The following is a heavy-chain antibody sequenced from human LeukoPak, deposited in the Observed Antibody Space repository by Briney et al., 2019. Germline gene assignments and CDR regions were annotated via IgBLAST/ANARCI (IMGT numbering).Heavy chain of an antibody. V-gene: IGHV3-23*01. CDR3: ALWVDYFDY. D-gene: IGHD3-10*01. CDR2: ISGSGGST. J-gene: IGHJ4*02. Sequence: GGSLRLSCAASAFTFSSYAMSLVRQAPGKGLEWVSAISGSGGSTYYADSVKGRFTISRDNSKNTLYLQMNSLRAEDTAVYYCALWVDYFDYWGQGTLVTVSS. CDR1: AFTFSSYA.